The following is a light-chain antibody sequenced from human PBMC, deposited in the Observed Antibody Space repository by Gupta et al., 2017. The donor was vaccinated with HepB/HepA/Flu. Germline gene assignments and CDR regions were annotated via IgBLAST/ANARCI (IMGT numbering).Light chain of an antibody. CDR3: QQYKNWPLT. Sequence: IVMTQSPATLSVSPGERATLSCRASQSVSSNLAWYQQKPGQAPRLLIYGASTRATGIPARFSGSGSGTEFTLTISSLQSEDFAVYYCQQYKNWPLTFGQGTKVEIK. V-gene: IGKV3-15*01. CDR1: QSVSSN. CDR2: GAS. J-gene: IGKJ1*01.